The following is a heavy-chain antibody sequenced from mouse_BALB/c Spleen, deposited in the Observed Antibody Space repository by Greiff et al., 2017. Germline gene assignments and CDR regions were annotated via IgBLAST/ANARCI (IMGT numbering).Heavy chain of an antibody. V-gene: IGHV14-4*02. CDR2: IDPENGDT. Sequence: VQLQQSGAELVRSGASVKLSCTASGFNIKDYYMHWVKQRPEQGLEWIGWIDPENGDTEYAPKFQGKATMTADTSSNTAYLQLSSLTSEDTAVYFCARGGLGDAGAMDYWGQGTSVTVSS. D-gene: IGHD3-2*02. J-gene: IGHJ4*01. CDR1: GFNIKDYY. CDR3: ARGGLGDAGAMDY.